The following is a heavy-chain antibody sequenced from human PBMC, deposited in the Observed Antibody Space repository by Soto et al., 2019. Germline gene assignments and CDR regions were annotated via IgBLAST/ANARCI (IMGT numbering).Heavy chain of an antibody. Sequence: ASVKVSCKASGYTFTGNYIHWVRQAPGQGLEWMGWVNPDNGGTTSAEKFQGRVTMTRGTSVTTAYMELYRLTSDDTAVYYCARDPRPPSGWLGFWQYGMDVWRQGTTVTVSS. CDR1: GYTFTGNY. CDR2: VNPDNGGT. CDR3: ARDPRPPSGWLGFWQYGMDV. D-gene: IGHD3-3*01. J-gene: IGHJ6*02. V-gene: IGHV1-2*02.